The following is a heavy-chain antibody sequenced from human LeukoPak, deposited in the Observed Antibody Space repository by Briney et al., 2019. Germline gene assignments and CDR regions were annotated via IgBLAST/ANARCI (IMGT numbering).Heavy chain of an antibody. D-gene: IGHD6-13*01. J-gene: IGHJ4*02. CDR2: ISYDGSNK. CDR1: GFTFSSYG. V-gene: IGHV3-30*18. Sequence: GRSLRLSCAASGFTFSSYGMHWVRQAPGKGLEWVAVISYDGSNKYYADSVKGRFTISRDNSKNTLYLQMNSLRAEDTAVYYCAKVGSSWSTPFFDYWGQGTLVTVSS. CDR3: AKVGSSWSTPFFDY.